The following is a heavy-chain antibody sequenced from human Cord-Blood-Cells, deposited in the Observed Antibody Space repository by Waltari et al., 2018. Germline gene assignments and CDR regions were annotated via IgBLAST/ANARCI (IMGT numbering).Heavy chain of an antibody. CDR3: ARIRRRGGATDDAFDI. Sequence: QVTLKESGPVLVKPTETLTLTCTVSGFSLSNARMGVSWIRQPPGKALEWLAHIFSNDEKSYSTSLKSRLTISKDSSKSQVVLTMTNMDPVDTATYYCARIRRRGGATDDAFDIWGQGTMVTVSS. V-gene: IGHV2-26*01. J-gene: IGHJ3*02. D-gene: IGHD1-26*01. CDR2: IFSNDEK. CDR1: GFSLSNARMG.